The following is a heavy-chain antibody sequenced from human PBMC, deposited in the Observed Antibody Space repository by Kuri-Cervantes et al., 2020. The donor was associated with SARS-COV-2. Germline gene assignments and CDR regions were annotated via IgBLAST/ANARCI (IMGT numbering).Heavy chain of an antibody. Sequence: GGSLGPPFAAFGFTFNTYSMDWVRQVPGKGLEWVSSISGRSIYIKYADSVKGRFTISRDDAKKSLYLQMNSLRAEDTAMYFCARDYGTGSRFDFWGQGSLVTVSS. CDR3: ARDYGTGSRFDF. D-gene: IGHD3-10*01. CDR2: ISGRSIYI. J-gene: IGHJ4*02. CDR1: GFTFNTYS. V-gene: IGHV3-21*01.